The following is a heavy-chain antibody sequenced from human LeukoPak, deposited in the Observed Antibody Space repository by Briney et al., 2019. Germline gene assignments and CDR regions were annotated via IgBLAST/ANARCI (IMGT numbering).Heavy chain of an antibody. CDR1: GYTFTSYD. D-gene: IGHD6-6*01. V-gene: IGHV1-8*03. Sequence: WASVKVSCKASGYTFTSYDINWVRQATGQGLEWMGWMNPNSGNTGYAQKFQGRVTITRNTSISTAYMELSSLRSEDTAVYYCARALGGSSSSWFDPWGQGTLVTVSS. J-gene: IGHJ5*02. CDR3: ARALGGSSSSWFDP. CDR2: MNPNSGNT.